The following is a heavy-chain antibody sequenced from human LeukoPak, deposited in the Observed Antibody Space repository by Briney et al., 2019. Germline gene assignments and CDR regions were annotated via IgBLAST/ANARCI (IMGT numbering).Heavy chain of an antibody. J-gene: IGHJ6*02. Sequence: GGSLRLSCAASGFTFSDHYMDWVRQAPGKGLEWIGRTRNKANSYTTEYAASVKGRFTVSRDDSKNSLYLQMNSLKTEDTAVYYCARGASSTGPQYYYGLDVWGQGTTVTVSS. CDR3: ARGASSTGPQYYYGLDV. V-gene: IGHV3-72*01. CDR1: GFTFSDHY. CDR2: TRNKANSYTT. D-gene: IGHD2-2*01.